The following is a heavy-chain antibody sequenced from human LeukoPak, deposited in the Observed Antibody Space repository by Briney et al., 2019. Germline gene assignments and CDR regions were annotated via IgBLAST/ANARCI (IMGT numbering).Heavy chain of an antibody. J-gene: IGHJ4*02. CDR1: GGSISNYY. V-gene: IGHV4-59*01. D-gene: IGHD4-17*01. CDR3: ASVDYGDMYYFDY. CDR2: IYYSGST. Sequence: KTSETLSLTCTVSGGSISNYYWNWIRQPPGKGLEWIGYIYYSGSTNYNPSLKSRVTISVDTSKNQFSLKLSSVTAADTAVYYCASVDYGDMYYFDYWGQGTLVTVSS.